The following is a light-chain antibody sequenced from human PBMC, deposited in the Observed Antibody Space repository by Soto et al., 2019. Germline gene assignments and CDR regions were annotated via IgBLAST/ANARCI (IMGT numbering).Light chain of an antibody. CDR3: QQLNSYLIT. J-gene: IGKJ5*01. CDR2: KAS. V-gene: IGKV1-5*03. Sequence: DIQMTQSPSTLSASVGDRVTITCRASQSVSTWLAWYQQKPGKAPKLLIYKASNLESGVPSRFSGSGSGTEFTLTISSLQSEDFATYYCQQLNSYLITFGQGTRLEIK. CDR1: QSVSTW.